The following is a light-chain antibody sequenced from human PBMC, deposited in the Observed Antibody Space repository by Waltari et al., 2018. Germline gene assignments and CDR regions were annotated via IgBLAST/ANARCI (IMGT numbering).Light chain of an antibody. V-gene: IGLV2-8*01. Sequence: QSALTQPPSASGSPGQSIPITCTGISIDAGGYDPVFRYQQHPGKAPKLCIYEVTKRPSGVPDRFSGSKSDNTASLAVSGLQAEDEADYYCSSYAGGSSLMFGGGTKLTVL. J-gene: IGLJ3*02. CDR3: SSYAGGSSLM. CDR2: EVT. CDR1: SIDAGGYDP.